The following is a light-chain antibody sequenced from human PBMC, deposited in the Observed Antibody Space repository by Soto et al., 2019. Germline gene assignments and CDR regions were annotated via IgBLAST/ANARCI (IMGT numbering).Light chain of an antibody. CDR2: DVS. CDR1: SSDVGGYNY. Sequence: QSALTQPASVSGSPGQSITISCTGTSSDVGGYNYVSWYQQHPGKAPKLMIYDVSNRPSGVSNRFSGSKSGNTASLTISGLQAEDEGDYYCSSYTSSSTLLFGGGTKLTVL. J-gene: IGLJ2*01. CDR3: SSYTSSSTLL. V-gene: IGLV2-14*01.